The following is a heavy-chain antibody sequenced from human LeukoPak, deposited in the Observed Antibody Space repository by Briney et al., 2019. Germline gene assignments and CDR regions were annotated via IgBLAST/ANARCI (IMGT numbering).Heavy chain of an antibody. V-gene: IGHV3-33*01. CDR3: AREGRCSSTSCYDYYYGMDV. CDR1: GFTFSSYG. J-gene: IGHJ6*02. Sequence: GRSLRLSCAASGFTFSSYGMHWVRQAPAKGLEWVAVIWYDGSNKYYADSVKGRFTISRDNSKNTLYLQMNSLRAEDTAVYYCAREGRCSSTSCYDYYYGMDVWGQGTTVTVSS. CDR2: IWYDGSNK. D-gene: IGHD2-2*01.